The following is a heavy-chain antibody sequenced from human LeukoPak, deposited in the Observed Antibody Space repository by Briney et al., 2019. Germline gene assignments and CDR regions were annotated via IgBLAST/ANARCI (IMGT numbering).Heavy chain of an antibody. D-gene: IGHD3-22*01. Sequence: SVKVSCKASGGTFSSYAISWVRQAPGQGLEWMGGIIPIFGTANYAQKFQGRVTITTDESTSTAYMGLSSLRSEDTAVYYCARGYYYDSSGYFAYWGQGTLVTVSS. CDR3: ARGYYYDSSGYFAY. V-gene: IGHV1-69*05. CDR1: GGTFSSYA. CDR2: IIPIFGTA. J-gene: IGHJ4*02.